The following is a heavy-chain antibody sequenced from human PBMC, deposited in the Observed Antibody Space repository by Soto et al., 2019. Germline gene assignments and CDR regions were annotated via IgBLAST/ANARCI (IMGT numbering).Heavy chain of an antibody. Sequence: QVQLQESGPGLVKPSQTLSLTCTVSGGSISSGDYYWSWIRQPPGKGLEWIGYIYYSGSTYYNPSLKRRVTISLDTSKNQFSLKLSSVTAADTAVYYCARDRAGIAVAGNWFDPWGQGTLVTVSS. J-gene: IGHJ5*02. CDR3: ARDRAGIAVAGNWFDP. CDR2: IYYSGST. D-gene: IGHD6-19*01. V-gene: IGHV4-30-4*01. CDR1: GGSISSGDYY.